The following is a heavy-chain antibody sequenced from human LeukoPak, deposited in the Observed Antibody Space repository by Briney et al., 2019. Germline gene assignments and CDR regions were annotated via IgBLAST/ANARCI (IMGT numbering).Heavy chain of an antibody. Sequence: PGGSLRLSCAASGFTFSSYSVNWVRQAPGKGLEWVSSISSSSSYIYYADSVKGRFTISRDNAKNSLYLQMNSLRAEDTAVYYCARDPHELNYYDSSVYYYWGQGTLVTVSS. CDR2: ISSSSSYI. V-gene: IGHV3-21*01. CDR1: GFTFSSYS. CDR3: ARDPHELNYYDSSVYYY. J-gene: IGHJ4*02. D-gene: IGHD3-22*01.